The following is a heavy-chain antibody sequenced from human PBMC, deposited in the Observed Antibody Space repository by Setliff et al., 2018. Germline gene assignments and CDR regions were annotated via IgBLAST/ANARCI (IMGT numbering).Heavy chain of an antibody. V-gene: IGHV4-34*01. CDR2: INHYGST. D-gene: IGHD3-10*01. CDR3: ARGWNFGPYGSGIHDGFDM. Sequence: PSETLSLTCAVYDGSFSDYYWSWIRQPPGKGLEWIGEINHYGSTSYKSSLKSRVTISVDTSKTQFSLKLSSVTAADTAVYYCARGWNFGPYGSGIHDGFDMWGQGTMVTVSS. J-gene: IGHJ3*02. CDR1: DGSFSDYY.